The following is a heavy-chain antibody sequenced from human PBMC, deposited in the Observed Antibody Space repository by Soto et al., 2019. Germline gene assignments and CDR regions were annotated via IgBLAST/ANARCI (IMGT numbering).Heavy chain of an antibody. CDR3: ARPHNSSGYIFDY. CDR1: GFTFSSNA. D-gene: IGHD3-22*01. Sequence: GGSLRLSCAASGFTFSSNAMSWVRQAPGKGLEWVSGISFSGDSAYYADSVKGRFTVSRDNSKNTLFLQMNSLRAEDTAVYYCARPHNSSGYIFDYWGQGTLVTVSS. CDR2: ISFSGDSA. V-gene: IGHV3-23*01. J-gene: IGHJ4*02.